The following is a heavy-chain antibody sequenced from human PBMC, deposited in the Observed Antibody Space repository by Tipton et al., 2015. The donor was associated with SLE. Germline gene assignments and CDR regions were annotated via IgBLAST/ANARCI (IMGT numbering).Heavy chain of an antibody. CDR3: AKNRGYTTPDF. CDR1: GFIFSSYS. V-gene: IGHV3-23*01. CDR2: ISGSGSTT. Sequence: SLRLSCAASGFIFSSYSMSWVRQAPGKGLGWVSGISGSGSTTYYPDSVKGRLTISRDNSKKTIFLQINSLRAEDTAVYYCAKNRGYTTPDFWGQGTLVSVSS. D-gene: IGHD5-18*01. J-gene: IGHJ4*02.